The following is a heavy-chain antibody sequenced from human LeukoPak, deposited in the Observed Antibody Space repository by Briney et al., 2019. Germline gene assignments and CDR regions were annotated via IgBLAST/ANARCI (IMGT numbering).Heavy chain of an antibody. CDR2: INPKRCET. J-gene: IGHJ3*01. D-gene: IGHD4-17*01. CDR3: AGERNYGDYGSAFDV. CDR1: GYTFTDYY. V-gene: IGHV1-2*02. Sequence: ASATLSCKASGYTFTDYYIHWMRQAPGQGLEWMGWINPKRCETTYAQEFQGRFTMTRDTSITTAYVELTRLRSDDTTIYYCAGERNYGDYGSAFDVWGQGRKDSVSS.